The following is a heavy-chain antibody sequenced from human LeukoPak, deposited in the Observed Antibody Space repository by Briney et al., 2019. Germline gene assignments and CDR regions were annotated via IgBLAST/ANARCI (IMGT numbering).Heavy chain of an antibody. CDR1: GGSISSSSYY. Sequence: SETLSLTCTVSGGSISSSSYYWGWIRQPPGKGLEWIGSIYYSGSTYYNPSLKSRVAMSIDTSKNQFSLKLSSVTAADTAVYYCARGYSSSSYEDDYWGQGTLVTVSS. D-gene: IGHD6-13*01. CDR2: IYYSGST. J-gene: IGHJ4*02. CDR3: ARGYSSSSYEDDY. V-gene: IGHV4-39*07.